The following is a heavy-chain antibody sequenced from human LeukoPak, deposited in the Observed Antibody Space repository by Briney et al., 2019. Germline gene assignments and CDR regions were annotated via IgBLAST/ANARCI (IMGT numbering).Heavy chain of an antibody. CDR2: ISSSSSYI. CDR3: ARSPSAAGPFDY. Sequence: GGSLRLSCAASGFTFSSYSMNWVRQAPGKGLEWVSSISSSSSYIYYADSVKGRFTISRDNAKNSLYLQMNSLRAEDTAVYYCARSPSAAGPFDYWGQGTLVTVSS. CDR1: GFTFSSYS. J-gene: IGHJ4*02. V-gene: IGHV3-21*01. D-gene: IGHD6-13*01.